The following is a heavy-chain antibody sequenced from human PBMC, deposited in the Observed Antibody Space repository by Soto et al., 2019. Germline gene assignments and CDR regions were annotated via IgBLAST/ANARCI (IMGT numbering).Heavy chain of an antibody. J-gene: IGHJ5*02. Sequence: SETLSLTCTVSGGPISSYYWSWIRQPPGKGLEWIGYIYYSGSTNFNPSLKSRVTMSVDTSKNQFSLKLKSVTAADTAVYYCARSYDILTGYYRNWFDPWGQGTLVTVS. CDR2: IYYSGST. CDR1: GGPISSYY. V-gene: IGHV4-59*01. CDR3: ARSYDILTGYYRNWFDP. D-gene: IGHD3-9*01.